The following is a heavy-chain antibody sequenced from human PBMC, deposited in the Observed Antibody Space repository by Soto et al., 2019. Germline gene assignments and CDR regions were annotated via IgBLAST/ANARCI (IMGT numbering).Heavy chain of an antibody. V-gene: IGHV1-18*04. CDR1: GYTFTSYG. J-gene: IGHJ6*02. Sequence: ASVKVSCTASGYTFTSYGISWVRQAPGQGLEWMGWISAYNGTANYAQKFQGRVTITADESTSTAYMELSSLRSEDTAVYYCARGKAAEGYYYYYYGMDVWGQGTTVTVSS. D-gene: IGHD6-13*01. CDR3: ARGKAAEGYYYYYYGMDV. CDR2: ISAYNGTA.